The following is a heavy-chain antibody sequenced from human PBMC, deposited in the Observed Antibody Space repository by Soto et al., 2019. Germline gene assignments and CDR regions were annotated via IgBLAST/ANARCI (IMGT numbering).Heavy chain of an antibody. CDR3: AASYGSGYRAFDY. Sequence: SVKVSCKASGDTFSFYTINWVRQAPGLGLEWVGRINPIVSMSNYAQKFQGRVSMTADKSTSTAYMELRSLRSDDTAMYFCAASYGSGYRAFDYWGQGAPVTVSS. J-gene: IGHJ4*02. D-gene: IGHD3-10*01. CDR1: GDTFSFYT. V-gene: IGHV1-69*02. CDR2: INPIVSMS.